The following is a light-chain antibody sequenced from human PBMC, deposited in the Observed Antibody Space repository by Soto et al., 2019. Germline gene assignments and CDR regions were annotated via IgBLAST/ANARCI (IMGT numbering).Light chain of an antibody. CDR3: AAWDDSLNGPV. J-gene: IGLJ2*01. CDR1: SSNIGIND. CDR2: DTA. Sequence: QSVLTQTPSASGTPGQRVTMSCSGSSSNIGINDVHWYRQLSGAAPQILIYDTAQRATGVPDRFSGSSSGTKASLTISGLQSDDEAEYHYAAWDDSLNGPVFGGGTKLTVL. V-gene: IGLV1-44*01.